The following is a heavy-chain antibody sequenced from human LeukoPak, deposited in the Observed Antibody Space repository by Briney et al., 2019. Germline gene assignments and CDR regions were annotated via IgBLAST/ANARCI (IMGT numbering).Heavy chain of an antibody. Sequence: VSGPTLLKPTPTLTLTFTFSGFSLSTRGVGVCWIRQPPAKALEWLTLIYWNDDKRYSPSLKSRLTITQDTSKNQVVLTMTNMHPVDTATYYCAHSPSGSYSFGFDPWGQGTLVTVSS. CDR3: AHSPSGSYSFGFDP. D-gene: IGHD3-10*01. CDR1: GFSLSTRGVG. CDR2: IYWNDDK. V-gene: IGHV2-5*01. J-gene: IGHJ5*02.